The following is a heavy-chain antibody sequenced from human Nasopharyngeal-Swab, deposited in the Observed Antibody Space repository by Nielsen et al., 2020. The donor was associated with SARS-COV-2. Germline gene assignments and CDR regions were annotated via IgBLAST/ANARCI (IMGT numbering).Heavy chain of an antibody. CDR2: IYTSGST. D-gene: IGHD2-2*01. V-gene: IGHV4-4*07. Sequence: GSLRLSCTVSGGSISSYYWSWIRQPAGKGLEWIGRIYTSGSTNYNPSLKSRVTMSVDTSKNQFSLKLSSVTAADTAVYYCARSVPAALFDYWGQGTLVTVSS. J-gene: IGHJ4*02. CDR3: ARSVPAALFDY. CDR1: GGSISSYY.